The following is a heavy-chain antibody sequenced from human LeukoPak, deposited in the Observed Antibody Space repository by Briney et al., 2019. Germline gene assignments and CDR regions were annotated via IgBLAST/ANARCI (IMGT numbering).Heavy chain of an antibody. CDR1: GYTFTGYY. CDR3: ARGPHRYCSSTSCYRYNWFDP. V-gene: IGHV1-2*02. Sequence: GASVKVSCEASGYTFTGYYMHWVRQAPGQGLEWMGWINPNSGGTNYAQKFQGRVTMTRDTSISTAYMELSRLRSDDTAVYYCARGPHRYCSSTSCYRYNWFDPWGQGTLVTVSS. CDR2: INPNSGGT. J-gene: IGHJ5*02. D-gene: IGHD2-2*02.